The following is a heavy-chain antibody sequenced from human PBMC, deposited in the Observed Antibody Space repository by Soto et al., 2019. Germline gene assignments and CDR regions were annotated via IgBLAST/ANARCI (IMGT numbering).Heavy chain of an antibody. D-gene: IGHD6-6*01. CDR3: AGGTVAARFWFDP. V-gene: IGHV4-59*01. J-gene: IGHJ5*02. CDR1: GGSISSYY. Sequence: SETLSLTCTVSGGSISSYYWSWIRQPPGKGLEWIGYIYYSGSTNYNPSLKSRVTISVDTSKNQFSLKLSSVTAADTAVYYCAGGTVAARFWFDPWGQGTLVTVS. CDR2: IYYSGST.